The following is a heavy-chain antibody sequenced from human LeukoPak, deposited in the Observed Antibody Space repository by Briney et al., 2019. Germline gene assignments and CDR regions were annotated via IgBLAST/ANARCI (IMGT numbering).Heavy chain of an antibody. D-gene: IGHD6-19*01. CDR1: GFIFSNYG. CDR2: IRYDESNK. Sequence: GGSLRLSCAASGFIFSNYGMHWVRQAPGKGLEWVAFIRYDESNKFYADSVKGRFTISRDNSKNILFLQMNSLRAEDTAVYYCATMQWLEGVDWFDPWGQGTLITVSS. J-gene: IGHJ5*02. V-gene: IGHV3-30*02. CDR3: ATMQWLEGVDWFDP.